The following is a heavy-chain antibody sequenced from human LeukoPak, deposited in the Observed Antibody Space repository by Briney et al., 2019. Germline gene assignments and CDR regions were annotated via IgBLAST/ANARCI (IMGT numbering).Heavy chain of an antibody. D-gene: IGHD3-10*01. CDR2: ISGSGGRT. CDR1: GFTFSSYA. Sequence: GGSLRLSCAASGFTFSSYAMSWVRQAPGKGLEWVSAISGSGGRTYYADSVKGRFTISRDNSKNTLYLQMNSLRAEDMAVYYCARDAGGSGSYRSGVDIWGQGTMVTVSS. CDR3: ARDAGGSGSYRSGVDI. J-gene: IGHJ3*02. V-gene: IGHV3-23*01.